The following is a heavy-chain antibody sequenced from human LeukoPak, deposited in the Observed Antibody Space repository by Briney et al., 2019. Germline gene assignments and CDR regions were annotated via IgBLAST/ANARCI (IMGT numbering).Heavy chain of an antibody. D-gene: IGHD5-12*01. CDR1: GYTFTGYY. CDR2: INPNSGGT. V-gene: IGHV1-2*02. Sequence: ASVTVSCTASGYTFTGYYMHWVRQAPGQGLEWMGWINPNSGGTNYAQKFQGRVTMTRDTSISTAYMELSRLRSDDTAVYYCAREGGYSGYDRRHNWFDPWGQGTLVTVSS. J-gene: IGHJ5*02. CDR3: AREGGYSGYDRRHNWFDP.